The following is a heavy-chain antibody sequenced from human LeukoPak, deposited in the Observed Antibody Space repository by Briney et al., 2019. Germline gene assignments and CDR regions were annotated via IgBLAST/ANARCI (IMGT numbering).Heavy chain of an antibody. CDR3: ARDRPGNYDILTGYIYSYYYAMDV. J-gene: IGHJ6*02. Sequence: PGRSLRLSCAASGFTFSSYALHWVRQAPGKGLEWVAVISYDGSNKYYADSVKGRFTISRDNSKNTVYLQMNSLRAEDTALYYCARDRPGNYDILTGYIYSYYYAMDVWGQGTTVTVSS. CDR2: ISYDGSNK. V-gene: IGHV3-30*04. CDR1: GFTFSSYA. D-gene: IGHD3-9*01.